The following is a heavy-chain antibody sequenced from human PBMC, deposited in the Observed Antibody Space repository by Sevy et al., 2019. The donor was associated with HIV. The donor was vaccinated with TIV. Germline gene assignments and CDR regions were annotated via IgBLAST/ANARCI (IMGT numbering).Heavy chain of an antibody. Sequence: GGSLRLSCEVSGFTFSNYVMGWVRQAPGKGLEWVSDISGSADTTYYADSVKGRFTISRDNSKNTLYLQMNRLRAEDTTLYYCAKYSRGVPPRASVYYFDDWGQGTLVTVSS. D-gene: IGHD2-21*01. CDR3: AKYSRGVPPRASVYYFDD. J-gene: IGHJ4*02. CDR1: GFTFSNYV. V-gene: IGHV3-23*01. CDR2: ISGSADTT.